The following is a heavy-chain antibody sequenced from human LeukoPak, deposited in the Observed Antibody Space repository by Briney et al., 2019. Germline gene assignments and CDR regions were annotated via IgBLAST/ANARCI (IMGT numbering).Heavy chain of an antibody. CDR2: MNPNSGNT. CDR1: GYTFTSYD. D-gene: IGHD3-3*01. CDR3: ARATRSTRSITIFGVGTTAGYYYMDV. Sequence: ASVKVSCKASGYTFTSYDINWVRQATGQGLEWMGWMNPNSGNTGYAQKFQGRVTITRNTSISTAYMELSSLRSEGTAVYYCARATRSTRSITIFGVGTTAGYYYMDVWGKGTTVTVSS. V-gene: IGHV1-8*03. J-gene: IGHJ6*03.